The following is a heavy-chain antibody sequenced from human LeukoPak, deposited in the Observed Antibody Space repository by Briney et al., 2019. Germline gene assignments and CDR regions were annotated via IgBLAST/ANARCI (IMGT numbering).Heavy chain of an antibody. CDR2: ISAYNGNT. D-gene: IGHD6-13*01. V-gene: IGHV1-18*01. Sequence: ASVKVSCKASGYTFTSYGISWVRQAPGQGLEWMGWISAYNGNTNYAQKFQGRVTITTDESTSTAYMELSSLRSEDTAVYYCARDGFSIAAAGVYYYYMDVWGKGTTVTVSS. CDR3: ARDGFSIAAAGVYYYYMDV. CDR1: GYTFTSYG. J-gene: IGHJ6*03.